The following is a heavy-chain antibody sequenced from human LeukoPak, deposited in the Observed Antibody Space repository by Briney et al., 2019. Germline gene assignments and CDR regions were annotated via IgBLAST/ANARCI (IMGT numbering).Heavy chain of an antibody. CDR1: GYTFTDYY. CDR3: GRVRDGYIDY. CDR2: VNPGTRGT. V-gene: IGHV1-2*02. Sequence: ASVKVSCKTSGYTFTDYYVHWVRQAPGQGLEWVGWVNPGTRGTVYAQRFQGGVTMTRDTSISTAYMELIALTSDDTAVYYCGRVRDGYIDYWGQGTLVTVSS. D-gene: IGHD5-24*01. J-gene: IGHJ4*02.